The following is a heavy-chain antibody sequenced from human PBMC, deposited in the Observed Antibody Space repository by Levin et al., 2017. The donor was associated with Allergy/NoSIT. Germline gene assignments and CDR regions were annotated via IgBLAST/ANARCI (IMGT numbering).Heavy chain of an antibody. Sequence: GGSLRLSCVASGFTFSSYAMSWVRQAPGKGLEWVSAISGSGGSTYYADSVKGRLTISRDNSKNTLSLQMNSLRAEDTAVYYCAKGPYDIVVVVAADYWGQGTLVTVSS. V-gene: IGHV3-23*01. D-gene: IGHD2-15*01. CDR3: AKGPYDIVVVVAADY. J-gene: IGHJ4*02. CDR2: ISGSGGST. CDR1: GFTFSSYA.